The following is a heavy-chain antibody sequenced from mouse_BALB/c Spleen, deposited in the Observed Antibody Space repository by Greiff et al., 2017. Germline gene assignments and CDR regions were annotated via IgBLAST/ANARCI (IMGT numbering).Heavy chain of an antibody. Sequence: EVQLVESGGGLVKPGGSLKLSCAVTGFTFSSYAMSWVRQSPEKRLEWVAEISSGGSYTYYPDTVTGRFTISRDNAKNTLYLEMSSLRSEDTAMYYCASDDGNYAMDNWGQGTSVTVSS. V-gene: IGHV5-9-4*01. D-gene: IGHD2-3*01. CDR3: ASDDGNYAMDN. J-gene: IGHJ4*01. CDR2: ISSGGSYT. CDR1: GFTFSSYA.